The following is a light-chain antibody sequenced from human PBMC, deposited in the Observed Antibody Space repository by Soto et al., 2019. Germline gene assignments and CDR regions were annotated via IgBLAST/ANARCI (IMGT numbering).Light chain of an antibody. V-gene: IGKV2-28*01. CDR2: LTS. Sequence: DIVMTQSPLSLPVTPGEPSSISCKSSQSLLNSNVFHYLEWYLQRPVQSPQLLIYLTSHRASGVPDRFSGSGSGTDFTLKISRVEAGDVGVYYCMQALQTPLTFGQGTRLEIK. CDR3: MQALQTPLT. J-gene: IGKJ5*01. CDR1: QSLLNSNVFHY.